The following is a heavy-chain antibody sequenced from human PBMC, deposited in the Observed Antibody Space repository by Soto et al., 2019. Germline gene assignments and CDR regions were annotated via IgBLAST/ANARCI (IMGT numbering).Heavy chain of an antibody. CDR2: ISGSGDRT. V-gene: IGHV3-23*01. J-gene: IGHJ4*02. CDR3: PFGWGGGHEGY. CDR1: GLPFSAYP. Sequence: EVQKLESGGGLVQPGGSLRLSCAASGLPFSAYPMSWVRQAPGKGLEWVSSISGSGDRTYYADSVKGRFTISRDNSKNTLYLQMNSLSVEDTAVYFCPFGWGGGHEGYWGQGTLVTVSS. D-gene: IGHD5-12*01.